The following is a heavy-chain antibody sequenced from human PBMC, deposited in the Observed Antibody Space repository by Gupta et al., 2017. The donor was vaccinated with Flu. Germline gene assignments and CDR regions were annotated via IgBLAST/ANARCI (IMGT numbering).Heavy chain of an antibody. CDR3: ARDDYGSGSSPFDY. Sequence: EVQLVESGGGLVQPVGSLRLSCAASGFTFSSYWMSWVRQAPGKGLEWVANIKKDGSDKYYVDSVKGRFTISRDNAKNSPYLQMNSLRAEDTAVYYCARDDYGSGSSPFDYWGQGTLVTVSS. CDR2: IKKDGSDK. J-gene: IGHJ4*02. CDR1: GFTFSSYW. V-gene: IGHV3-7*04. D-gene: IGHD3-10*01.